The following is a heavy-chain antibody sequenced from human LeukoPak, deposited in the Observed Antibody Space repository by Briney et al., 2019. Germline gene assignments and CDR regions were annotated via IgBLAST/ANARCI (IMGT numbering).Heavy chain of an antibody. CDR1: GGSISSGGYS. D-gene: IGHD6-13*01. Sequence: PSQTLSLTCAVSGGSISSGGYSWSWIRQPPGKGLEWIGYIYHSGSTYYNPSLKSRVTISVDRSKNQFSLKLSSVTAADTAVYYCARADSSSWTGYFDYWGQGTLVTVSS. V-gene: IGHV4-30-2*01. CDR3: ARADSSSWTGYFDY. J-gene: IGHJ4*02. CDR2: IYHSGST.